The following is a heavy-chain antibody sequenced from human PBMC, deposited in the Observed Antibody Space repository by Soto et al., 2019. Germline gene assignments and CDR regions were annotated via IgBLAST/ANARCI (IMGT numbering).Heavy chain of an antibody. CDR1: GGNFITFA. CDR2: IIPISSTT. Sequence: QVELVQSGAEVKKPGSSVKVSYKASGGNFITFAISWVRQAPGQGLEWMGEIIPISSTTKFAHKFQDRVTISADGSSSTVHMELRSLKSEDTAIYFCANKLGIDPFGSYGLDVWGQGTTVTVSS. CDR3: ANKLGIDPFGSYGLDV. D-gene: IGHD7-27*01. J-gene: IGHJ6*02. V-gene: IGHV1-69*01.